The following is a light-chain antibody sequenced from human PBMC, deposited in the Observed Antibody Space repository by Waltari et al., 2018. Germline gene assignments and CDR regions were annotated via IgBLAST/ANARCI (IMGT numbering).Light chain of an antibody. Sequence: QSALTQPASVSGSLGQSITMSCTGTSSDIGIYNYVSWYQQHPGKAPKLLIYDVSNRPSGVSNRFSGSKSGNTASLTISGLQSEDEADYYCQSYDSSLSGSVFGGGTKLTVL. J-gene: IGLJ2*01. CDR1: SSDIGIYNY. CDR3: QSYDSSLSGSV. CDR2: DVS. V-gene: IGLV2-14*03.